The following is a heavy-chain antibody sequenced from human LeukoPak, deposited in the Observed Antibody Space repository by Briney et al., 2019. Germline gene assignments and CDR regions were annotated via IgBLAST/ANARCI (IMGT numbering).Heavy chain of an antibody. CDR2: ISSSSTYI. J-gene: IGHJ4*02. CDR1: GFTFSSYA. CDR3: ARVTLPYYYDSSGLGY. D-gene: IGHD3-22*01. Sequence: GGSLRLSCAASGFTFSSYAMSWVRQAPGRGLEWVSSISSSSTYIYYADSVKGRFTISRDNAKNSLYLQMNSLRAEDTAVYYCARVTLPYYYDSSGLGYWGQGTLVTVSS. V-gene: IGHV3-21*01.